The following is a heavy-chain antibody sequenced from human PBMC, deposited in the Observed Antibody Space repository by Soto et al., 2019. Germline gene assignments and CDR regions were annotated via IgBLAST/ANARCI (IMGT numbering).Heavy chain of an antibody. V-gene: IGHV1-18*01. CDR3: ARDSQTYYDFWSGYSSSRNFDY. J-gene: IGHJ4*02. CDR1: GGTLSSYG. D-gene: IGHD3-3*01. CDR2: ISAYNGNT. Sequence: TSVKVSCKASGGTLSSYGISWVRQAPGQGLEWMGWISAYNGNTNYAQKLQGRVTMTTDTSTSTAYMELRSLRSDDTAVYYCARDSQTYYDFWSGYSSSRNFDYWGQGTLVTVSS.